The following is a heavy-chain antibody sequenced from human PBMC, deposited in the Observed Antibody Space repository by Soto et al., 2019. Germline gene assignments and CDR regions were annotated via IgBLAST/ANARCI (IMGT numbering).Heavy chain of an antibody. D-gene: IGHD2-15*01. Sequence: SETLSLTCTVSGGSISSSSYYWGWIRQPPGKGLEWIGSIYYSGSTYYNPSLKSRVTISVDTSKNQFSLKLSSVTAADTAVYYCARHLPDIYNYDYCSGGSCYSSGWFDPWGQGTLVTVSS. CDR3: ARHLPDIYNYDYCSGGSCYSSGWFDP. V-gene: IGHV4-39*01. CDR1: GGSISSSSYY. J-gene: IGHJ5*02. CDR2: IYYSGST.